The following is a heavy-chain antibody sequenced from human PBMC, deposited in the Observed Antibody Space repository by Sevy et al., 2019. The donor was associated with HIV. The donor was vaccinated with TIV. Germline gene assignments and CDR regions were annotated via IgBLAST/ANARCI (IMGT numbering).Heavy chain of an antibody. Sequence: GGSLRLSCAASGFTFSSYAMSWVRQAPGKGLEWVSGISGSGGSTYYADSVKGRFTISRDNSKNTLYLQMSSLRVEDTAVYYCAKDSYFDNTVFDYWGQGTLVTVSS. CDR2: ISGSGGST. CDR1: GFTFSSYA. D-gene: IGHD3-22*01. J-gene: IGHJ4*02. CDR3: AKDSYFDNTVFDY. V-gene: IGHV3-23*01.